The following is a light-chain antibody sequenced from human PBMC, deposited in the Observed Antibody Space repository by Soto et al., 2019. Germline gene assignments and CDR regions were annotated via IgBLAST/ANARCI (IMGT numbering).Light chain of an antibody. V-gene: IGLV2-14*01. CDR2: EVN. CDR3: SSYTTSNTYV. Sequence: QSALTQPASVSGSPGQSITISCTGTSTYVGVYNYVSWYQQHPGKAPKLMIYEVNNRPSGVSNRFSGSKSGNTASLTISGLQAEDEADYYCSSYTTSNTYVFGTGTKLTVL. CDR1: STYVGVYNY. J-gene: IGLJ1*01.